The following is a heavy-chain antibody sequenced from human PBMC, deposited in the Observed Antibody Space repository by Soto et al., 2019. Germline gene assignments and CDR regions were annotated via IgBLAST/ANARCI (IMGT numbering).Heavy chain of an antibody. CDR3: ARGGGPIAARLFCDY. CDR2: IWYDGSNK. D-gene: IGHD6-6*01. CDR1: GFTFSSYG. V-gene: IGHV3-33*01. Sequence: QVQLVESGGGVVQPGRSLRLSCAASGFTFSSYGMHWVRQAPGKGLEWVAVIWYDGSNKYYADSVKGRFTISRDNSKNTLYLQMNSLRAEDTAVYYFARGGGPIAARLFCDYWGQGTLVTVSS. J-gene: IGHJ4*02.